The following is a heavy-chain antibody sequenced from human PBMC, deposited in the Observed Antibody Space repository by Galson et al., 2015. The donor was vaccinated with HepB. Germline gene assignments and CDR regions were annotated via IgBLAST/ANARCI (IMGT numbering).Heavy chain of an antibody. V-gene: IGHV1-69*13. Sequence: SVKVSCKASGGTFSSYAISWVRQAPGQGLEWMGGIIPIFGTANYAQKFQGRVTITADESTSTAYMELSSLRSEDTAVYYCARTRYRSGGSCSPYDSSGYYLVYWGQGTLVTVSS. CDR2: IIPIFGTA. CDR3: ARTRYRSGGSCSPYDSSGYYLVY. D-gene: IGHD2-15*01. CDR1: GGTFSSYA. J-gene: IGHJ4*02.